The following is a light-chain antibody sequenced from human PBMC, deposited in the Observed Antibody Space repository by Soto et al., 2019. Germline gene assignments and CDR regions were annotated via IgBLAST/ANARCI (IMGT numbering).Light chain of an antibody. J-gene: IGLJ1*01. V-gene: IGLV2-14*01. Sequence: QSALTQPASVSGSPGQSITISCTGTSSDVGGYNYVSWYQQHPGKAPKLMIYEVSNRPSGVSNRFSGSKSGNTASLTISGLQAEGEADYYCSSYTTSSTHYVFGTGTKVTVL. CDR2: EVS. CDR1: SSDVGGYNY. CDR3: SSYTTSSTHYV.